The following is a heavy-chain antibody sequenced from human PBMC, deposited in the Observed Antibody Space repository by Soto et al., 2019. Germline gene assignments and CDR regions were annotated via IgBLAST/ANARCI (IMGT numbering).Heavy chain of an antibody. CDR2: INSDGSSI. Sequence: PGWSLRLSCSASGFTLSRYCMHWIRQAPGKGLVWVSRINSDGSSITYADSVKGRFTISRDNAKNTLYLQMNSLRAEDTAVYYCARGIVVVPATIADPWGQGTLVTVSS. CDR1: GFTLSRYC. CDR3: ARGIVVVPATIADP. J-gene: IGHJ5*02. V-gene: IGHV3-74*01. D-gene: IGHD2-2*01.